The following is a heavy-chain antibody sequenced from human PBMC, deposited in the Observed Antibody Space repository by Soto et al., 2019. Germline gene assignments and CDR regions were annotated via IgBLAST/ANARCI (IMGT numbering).Heavy chain of an antibody. CDR1: GFTFRSYV. CDR3: ARWGTTGGLDV. J-gene: IGHJ4*02. Sequence: QVQLVESGGGVVQPGASLRLSCVGSGFTFRSYVIHWVLQAPGKGLEWVALTSYDGSNKYYDDSVKGRFTISRDNSRNTVDLHMDSLRLEDTALYYCARWGTTGGLDVWGQGTLVSVSS. CDR2: TSYDGSNK. D-gene: IGHD3-16*01. V-gene: IGHV3-30*19.